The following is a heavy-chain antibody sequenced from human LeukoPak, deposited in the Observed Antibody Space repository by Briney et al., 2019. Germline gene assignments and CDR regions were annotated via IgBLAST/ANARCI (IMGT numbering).Heavy chain of an antibody. CDR1: GFTVSNNY. V-gene: IGHV3-53*05. CDR2: IHSGGTT. CDR3: AKDGEKRIAAAGFFDY. D-gene: IGHD6-13*01. J-gene: IGHJ4*02. Sequence: GGSLRLSCAASGFTVSNNYMSWVRQAPGKGLEWVSVIHSGGTTNYADSVKGRFTISRDNSKNTLYLQMNSLRAEDTAVYYCAKDGEKRIAAAGFFDYWGQGTLVTVSS.